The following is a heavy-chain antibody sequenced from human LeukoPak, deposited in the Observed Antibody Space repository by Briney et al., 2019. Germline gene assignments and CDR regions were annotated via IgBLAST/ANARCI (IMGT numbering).Heavy chain of an antibody. CDR2: ISYDGSNK. CDR1: GFTFRSYG. CDR3: TKHRVVRIAIEFVN. D-gene: IGHD3-10*01. Sequence: GGSLRLSCAASGFTFRSYGVHCVRQAPGKGLEWVAVISYDGSNKYYADSVKGRFTISRDNSKNTLYLQMNSLRAEDTAVYYCTKHRVVRIAIEFVNWGQGTLVTVSS. V-gene: IGHV3-30*18. J-gene: IGHJ4*02.